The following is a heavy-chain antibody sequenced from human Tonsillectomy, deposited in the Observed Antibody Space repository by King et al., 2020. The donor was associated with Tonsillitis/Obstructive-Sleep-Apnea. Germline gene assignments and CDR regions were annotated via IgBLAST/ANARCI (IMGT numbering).Heavy chain of an antibody. CDR2: INHSGST. CDR3: AREGYSGYGYYYYYMDV. D-gene: IGHD5-12*01. Sequence: VQLQQWGAGLLKPSETLSLTCAVYGGSFSGYYWSWIRQPPGKGLEWIGEINHSGSTNYNPSLKSRVTISVETSKNQFSLKLSSVTAADTAVYYCAREGYSGYGYYYYYMDVWGKGTTVTVSS. V-gene: IGHV4-34*01. CDR1: GGSFSGYY. J-gene: IGHJ6*03.